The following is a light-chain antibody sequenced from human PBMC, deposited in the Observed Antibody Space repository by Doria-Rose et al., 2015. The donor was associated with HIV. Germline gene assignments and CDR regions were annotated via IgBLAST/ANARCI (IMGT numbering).Light chain of an antibody. J-gene: IGKJ5*01. V-gene: IGKV3-20*01. CDR3: HQNGSSRGH. CDR1: QRVKSSY. Sequence: TQSPGTLSLSPGERATLSCRASQRVKSSYLAWYQQMPGQAPRLLIYVASTRATGIPDRFSGSGSGTDFTLTISRLDPEDVVVYYCHQNGSSRGHVGQGTRLEIK. CDR2: VAS.